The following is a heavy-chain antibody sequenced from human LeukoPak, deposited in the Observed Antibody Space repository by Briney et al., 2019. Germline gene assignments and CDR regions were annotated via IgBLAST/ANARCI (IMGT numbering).Heavy chain of an antibody. J-gene: IGHJ6*04. CDR3: ARVRGDKGLRLDYHYYGMDV. D-gene: IGHD2-21*01. Sequence: ASVKVSCKASGYTFTSYGINWVRQAPGQGLEWMGRISTYNGNTNYAQKIQGRVTMTTDTSTSTAYMELRNLRPDDTAVYYCARVRGDKGLRLDYHYYGMDVWGTGTTVTVSS. CDR2: ISTYNGNT. CDR1: GYTFTSYG. V-gene: IGHV1-18*04.